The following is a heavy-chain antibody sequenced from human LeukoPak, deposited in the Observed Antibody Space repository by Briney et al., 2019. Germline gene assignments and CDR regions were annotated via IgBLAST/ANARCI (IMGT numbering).Heavy chain of an antibody. CDR2: IWYDGSNK. D-gene: IGHD6-13*01. CDR1: GFTFSSYG. Sequence: GRSLRLSCAASGFTFSSYGMHWVRQAPGKGLEWVAVIWYDGSNKYYAGSVKGRFTISRDNSKNTLYLQMNSLRAEDTAVYYCARDSLSSSWPDYWGQGTLVTVSS. CDR3: ARDSLSSSWPDY. J-gene: IGHJ4*02. V-gene: IGHV3-33*01.